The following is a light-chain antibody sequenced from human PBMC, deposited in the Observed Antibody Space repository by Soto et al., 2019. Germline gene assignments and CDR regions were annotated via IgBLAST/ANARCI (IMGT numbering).Light chain of an antibody. Sequence: QSALTQPASVSVSPGQSITISCTGTSSDVGGYNYVSWYQQHPGKAPKLIIYEVSNRPSGVSNRFSGSKSGSTASLTISGLQAEDEADYYCTSYSSSSNLGVFGGGTKLTVL. CDR3: TSYSSSSNLGV. CDR1: SSDVGGYNY. V-gene: IGLV2-14*01. J-gene: IGLJ2*01. CDR2: EVS.